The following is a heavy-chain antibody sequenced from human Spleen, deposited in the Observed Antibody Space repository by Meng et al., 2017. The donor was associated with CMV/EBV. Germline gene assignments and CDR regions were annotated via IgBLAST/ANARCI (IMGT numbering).Heavy chain of an antibody. CDR1: GYKFDIYG. CDR2: VGAENGET. Sequence: QIQLVQSGPEFRRPGASVKVSCKASGYKFDIYGITWVRQAPGQGLEWVGWVGAENGETNYGQKFQGRVTVTADTFTKTAYMEMRSLRSDDSAIYYCARAGAAVTTNFDFWGQGTLVTVSS. V-gene: IGHV1-18*01. CDR3: ARAGAAVTTNFDF. J-gene: IGHJ4*02. D-gene: IGHD4-17*01.